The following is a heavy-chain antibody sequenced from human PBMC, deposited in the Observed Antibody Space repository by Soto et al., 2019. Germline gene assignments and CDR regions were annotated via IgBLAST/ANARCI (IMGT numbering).Heavy chain of an antibody. CDR2: INPSGGST. D-gene: IGHD3-9*01. Sequence: GASVKVSCKASGYTFTSYYMHWVRQAPGQGLEWMGIINPSGGSTSYAQKFQGRVTMTTDTSTSTAYMELSSLRSEDTAVYYCASLPSLRYFDWLLHTAVSDYYYGMDVWGQGTTVTVSS. J-gene: IGHJ6*02. CDR3: ASLPSLRYFDWLLHTAVSDYYYGMDV. V-gene: IGHV1-46*01. CDR1: GYTFTSYY.